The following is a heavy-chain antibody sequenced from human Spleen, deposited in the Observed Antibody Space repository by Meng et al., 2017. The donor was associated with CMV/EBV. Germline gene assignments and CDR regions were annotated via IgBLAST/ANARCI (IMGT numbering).Heavy chain of an antibody. CDR1: GYTFSSYI. J-gene: IGHJ4*02. V-gene: IGHV1-18*01. CDR3: ARDTERGGGDA. CDR2: ISAYSGDP. D-gene: IGHD3-16*01. Sequence: ASVKVSCKASGYTFSSYIISWVRQAPGQGLEWMGWISAYSGDPAYAQKFHGRVTMTMDKSTSTAYMELRSLRSDDTAMYYCARDTERGGGDAWGQGTLVTAPQ.